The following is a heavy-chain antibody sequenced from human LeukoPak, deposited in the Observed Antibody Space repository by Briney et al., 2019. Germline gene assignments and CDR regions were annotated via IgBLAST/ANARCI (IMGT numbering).Heavy chain of an antibody. J-gene: IGHJ6*01. Sequence: ASVKVSCKASGGTFSSCAISWVRQAPGQGLEWMGGIIPIFGTANYAQKFQGRVTITADESTSTAYMELSSLRSEDTAVYYCWRALREDIVGGPAAPPYYHGKDGWGKGTTVT. V-gene: IGHV1-69*01. CDR2: IIPIFGTA. D-gene: IGHD2-2*01. CDR1: GGTFSSCA. CDR3: WRALREDIVGGPAAPPYYHGKDG.